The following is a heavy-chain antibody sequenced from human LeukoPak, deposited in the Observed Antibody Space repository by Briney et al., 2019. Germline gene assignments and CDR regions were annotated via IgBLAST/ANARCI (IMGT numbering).Heavy chain of an antibody. D-gene: IGHD5-12*01. CDR2: ISSSGSTI. Sequence: KPGGSLRLSCAASGFTFSDYYMSWICQAPGKGLEWVSYISSSGSTIYYADSVKGRFTISRDNAKNSLYLQMKCLRAEDTAVYYCARQVGYSGYDFDYWGQGTLVTVSS. J-gene: IGHJ4*02. CDR1: GFTFSDYY. V-gene: IGHV3-11*04. CDR3: ARQVGYSGYDFDY.